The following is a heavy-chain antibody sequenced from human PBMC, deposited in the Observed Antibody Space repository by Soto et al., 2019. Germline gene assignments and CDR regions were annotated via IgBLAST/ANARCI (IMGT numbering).Heavy chain of an antibody. CDR3: ARLRYDFWSGYYHLLFDY. Sequence: ETLSLTCTVSGGSISSYYWSWIRQPPGKGLEWIGYIYYSGSTNYNPSLKSRVTISVDTSKNQFSLKLSSVTAADTAVYYCARLRYDFWSGYYHLLFDYWGQGTLVTVSS. V-gene: IGHV4-59*08. J-gene: IGHJ4*02. D-gene: IGHD3-3*01. CDR1: GGSISSYY. CDR2: IYYSGST.